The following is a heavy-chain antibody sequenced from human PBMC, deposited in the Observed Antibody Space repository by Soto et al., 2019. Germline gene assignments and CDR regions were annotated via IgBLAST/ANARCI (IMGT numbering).Heavy chain of an antibody. Sequence: DVQFLESGGGLVQPGGPLRISCAASGLTFSNYAMTWVRQAPGKGLEWVSAIGGSGGSTYYADSVKGRFTISRDNSKNTLFLQMNSLRAEDTAVYYCGRDPSGDYVGAFEMWGQGTMVTVSS. CDR3: GRDPSGDYVGAFEM. CDR1: GLTFSNYA. V-gene: IGHV3-23*01. CDR2: IGGSGGST. J-gene: IGHJ3*02. D-gene: IGHD4-17*01.